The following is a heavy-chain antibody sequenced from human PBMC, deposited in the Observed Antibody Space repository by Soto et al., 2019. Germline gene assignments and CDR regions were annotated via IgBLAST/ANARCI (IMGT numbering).Heavy chain of an antibody. CDR1: GYTFTSYA. CDR2: INAGNGNT. D-gene: IGHD3-22*01. J-gene: IGHJ6*02. CDR3: ASSYYYDSSGYSSLYYYYGMDV. V-gene: IGHV1-3*01. Sequence: QVQLVQSGAEVKKPGASVKVSCKASGYTFTSYAMHWVRQAPGQRLEWMGWINAGNGNTKYSQMFQGRDTITRDTSESTAYMELSSLRSEDTAVYYCASSYYYDSSGYSSLYYYYGMDVWGQGTTVTVSS.